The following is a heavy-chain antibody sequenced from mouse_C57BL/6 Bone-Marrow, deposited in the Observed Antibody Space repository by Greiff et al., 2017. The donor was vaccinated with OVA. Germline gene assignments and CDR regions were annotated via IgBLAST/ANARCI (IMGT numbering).Heavy chain of an antibody. CDR2: IRNKANGYTT. Sequence: EVQLVESGGGLVQPGASLRLSCAASGFTFTDYYMSWVRQPPGKAPEWLALIRNKANGYTTEYTASVKGRFTISRDNSQNILYLQMNTLRAEDSATYYCVKADHYYGSSYCMDYWGQGTSAPVPS. D-gene: IGHD1-1*01. J-gene: IGHJ4*01. CDR1: GFTFTDYY. CDR3: VKADHYYGSSYCMDY. V-gene: IGHV7-4*01.